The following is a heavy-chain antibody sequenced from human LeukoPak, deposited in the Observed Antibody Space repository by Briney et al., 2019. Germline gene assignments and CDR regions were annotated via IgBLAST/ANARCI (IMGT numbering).Heavy chain of an antibody. CDR3: ARELYSSSHLYYYYYYYMDV. J-gene: IGHJ6*03. CDR1: GFTFSRYG. V-gene: IGHV3-48*01. Sequence: PGGSLRLSCAGSGFTFSRYGFNWVRQAPGKGLEWVSYISSSSSTIYYADSVKGRFTISRDNAKNSLYLQMNSLRAEDTAVYYCARELYSSSHLYYYYYYYMDVWGKGTTVTVSS. CDR2: ISSSSSTI. D-gene: IGHD6-6*01.